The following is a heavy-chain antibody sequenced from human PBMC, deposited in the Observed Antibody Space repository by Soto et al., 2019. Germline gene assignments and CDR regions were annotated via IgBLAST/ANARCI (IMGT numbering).Heavy chain of an antibody. D-gene: IGHD1-1*01. CDR2: IYATGTT. CDR1: VASISGYY. J-gene: IGHJ5*02. V-gene: IGHV4-4*07. CDR3: VRDGTKTLRDWFDP. Sequence: QVQLQESGPGLVKPSETLSLTCTVSVASISGYYWSWIRKSAGQGLEWIGRIYATGTTDYNPSLKSRVMMSVDTSKKQFFLKLRSVTAADTAVYYCVRDGTKTLRDWFDPWGQGISVTVSS.